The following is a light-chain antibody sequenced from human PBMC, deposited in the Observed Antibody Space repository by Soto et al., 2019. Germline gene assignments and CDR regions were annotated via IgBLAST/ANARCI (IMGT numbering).Light chain of an antibody. CDR1: QGIRND. CDR2: SAS. CDR3: LQDYTYPWT. Sequence: AIPMTQSPSSLSASVGDRVTITCRASQGIRNDLGWYQLKPGKAPKLLIYSASTLQSGVPSRFSGSGSATDFTLTISSLQTEDFASYYCLQDYTYPWTFGQGTEVEIK. J-gene: IGKJ1*01. V-gene: IGKV1-6*01.